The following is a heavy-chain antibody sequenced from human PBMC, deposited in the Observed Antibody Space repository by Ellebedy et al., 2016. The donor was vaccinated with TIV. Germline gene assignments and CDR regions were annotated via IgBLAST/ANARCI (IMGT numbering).Heavy chain of an antibody. Sequence: PSETLSLTCTVSGGSISSSSYYWAWVRQAPGKGLEWVANINQDGSAKNCVDSVKGRFTNSRDNAKNSLYLQMYSLNPEDTAIYYCVPHGVPFAYWGLGTLVTVSS. CDR1: GGSISSSSYY. CDR3: VPHGVPFAY. V-gene: IGHV3-7*01. D-gene: IGHD3-10*01. CDR2: INQDGSAK. J-gene: IGHJ4*02.